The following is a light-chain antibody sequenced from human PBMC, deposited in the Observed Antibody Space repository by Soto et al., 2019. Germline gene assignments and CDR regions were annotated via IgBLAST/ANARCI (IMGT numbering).Light chain of an antibody. CDR2: GAS. CDR1: QSVRSN. V-gene: IGKV3-15*01. Sequence: EIVMTQSPATLSVSPGERATLSCRASQSVRSNLAWYQQSPGQAPRLLIYGASTRATDIPARFSGSGSGTEFTLTISSLQSEDFAIYYCHQYNNWPPWTFGQGTKVEV. J-gene: IGKJ1*01. CDR3: HQYNNWPPWT.